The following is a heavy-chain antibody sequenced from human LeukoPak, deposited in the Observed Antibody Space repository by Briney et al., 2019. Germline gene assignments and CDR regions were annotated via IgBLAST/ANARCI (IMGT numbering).Heavy chain of an antibody. J-gene: IGHJ4*02. CDR3: AKDPRVVVTGTFDY. V-gene: IGHV3-23*01. Sequence: GGSLRLSCAASRFTFSNAWMSWVRQAPGKGLEWVSSISGSGGSPYYADSAKGRFTISRDNSKNTLYLQVNSLRADDTAVYYCAKDPRVVVTGTFDYWGQGTLVTVSS. CDR2: ISGSGGSP. CDR1: RFTFSNAW. D-gene: IGHD2-21*02.